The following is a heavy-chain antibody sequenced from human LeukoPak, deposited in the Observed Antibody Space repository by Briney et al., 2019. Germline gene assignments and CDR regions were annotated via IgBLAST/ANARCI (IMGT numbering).Heavy chain of an antibody. CDR3: TREAEAGIDY. D-gene: IGHD6-19*01. CDR1: GFTFSTYW. J-gene: IGHJ4*02. V-gene: IGHV3-7*01. Sequence: GGSLRLSCAASGFTFSTYWMSWVRQAPGKGLEWVANIKQDGSEKYYLDSVKGRFTISRDNAKNSLYLQMNSLRAEDTAVYFCTREAEAGIDYWGQGTLVTAFS. CDR2: IKQDGSEK.